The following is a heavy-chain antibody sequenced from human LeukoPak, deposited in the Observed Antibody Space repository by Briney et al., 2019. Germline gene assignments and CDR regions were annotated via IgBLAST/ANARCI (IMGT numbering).Heavy chain of an antibody. CDR2: INPSGGST. J-gene: IGHJ4*02. Sequence: ASVKVSCKASGYTFTSYYMHWVRQAPGQGLEWMGIINPSGGSTSYAQKFQGRVTMTTDTSTSTAYMELRSLRSDDTAVYYCARAGGYSGWFPHWGQGTLVTVSS. CDR3: ARAGGYSGWFPH. D-gene: IGHD6-19*01. CDR1: GYTFTSYY. V-gene: IGHV1-46*01.